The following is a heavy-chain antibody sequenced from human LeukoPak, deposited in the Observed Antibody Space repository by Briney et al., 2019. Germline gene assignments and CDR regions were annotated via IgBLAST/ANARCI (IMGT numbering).Heavy chain of an antibody. CDR2: INPSSGGT. J-gene: IGHJ6*03. V-gene: IGHV1-2*02. Sequence: ASVKVSCKASGYTFTGYYMHWVRQAPGQGLEWMGWINPSSGGTNYAQKFQGRVTMTRDTSISTAYMELSRLRSDDTAVYYCAVGIVATIRDREYYYYYMDVWGKGTTVTISS. CDR3: AVGIVATIRDREYYYYYMDV. D-gene: IGHD5-12*01. CDR1: GYTFTGYY.